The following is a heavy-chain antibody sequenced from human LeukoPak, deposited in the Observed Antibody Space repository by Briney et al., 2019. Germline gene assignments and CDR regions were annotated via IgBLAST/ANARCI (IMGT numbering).Heavy chain of an antibody. Sequence: SETLSLTCAVYGGSFSGYYWSWIRQPPGKGLEWIGEINHSGSTNYNPSLKSRVTISVDTSKNQFSLKLSSVTAADTAVYYCARVRWLGPFDYWGQGTLVTVSS. CDR2: INHSGST. V-gene: IGHV4-34*01. CDR1: GGSFSGYY. CDR3: ARVRWLGPFDY. J-gene: IGHJ4*02. D-gene: IGHD4-23*01.